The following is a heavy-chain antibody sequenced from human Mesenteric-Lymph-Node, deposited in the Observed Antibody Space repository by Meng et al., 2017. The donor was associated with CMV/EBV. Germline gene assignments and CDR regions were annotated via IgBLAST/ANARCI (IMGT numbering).Heavy chain of an antibody. CDR3: SRVPNGNYGRHDS. V-gene: IGHV3-33*01. Sequence: GESLKISCAASGFTFSSYGMHWVRQAPGKGLEWVAVIWYDGSNKYYADSVKGRFTISRDNSKNTLYLQMNSLRAEDTAVYYCSRVPNGNYGRHDSWGQGTLVTVSS. CDR1: GFTFSSYG. CDR2: IWYDGSNK. J-gene: IGHJ4*02. D-gene: IGHD1-7*01.